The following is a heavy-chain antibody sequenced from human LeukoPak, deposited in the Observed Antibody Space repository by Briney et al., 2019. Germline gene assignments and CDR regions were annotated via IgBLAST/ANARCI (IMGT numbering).Heavy chain of an antibody. CDR2: INSDGSTI. V-gene: IGHV3-74*01. CDR3: TRETVVVATASLGY. D-gene: IGHD2-2*01. CDR1: GFTFSSYW. J-gene: IGHJ4*02. Sequence: GGSLRLSCAASGFTFSSYWMHWVRQAPGKGLVWVSRINSDGSTINYADSVKGRFTISRDNAKNTLYLQMDSLRAEDTTVYYCTRETVVVATASLGYWGLGTLVTVSS.